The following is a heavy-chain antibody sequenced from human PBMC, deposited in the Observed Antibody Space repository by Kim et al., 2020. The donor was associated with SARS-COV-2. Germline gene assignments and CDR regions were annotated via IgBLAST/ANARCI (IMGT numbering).Heavy chain of an antibody. D-gene: IGHD3-3*01. Sequence: GTLSLTCAVSGGSITNHDWWSWARQAPGKGLVWIGEIHHSGATNYNPSLKSRVTISVDNSKSQFSLEVTSVTAADTAVYYCTRNGYYTLDFWGQGTLVT. CDR2: IHHSGAT. V-gene: IGHV4-4*02. CDR1: GGSITNHDW. CDR3: TRNGYYTLDF. J-gene: IGHJ4*02.